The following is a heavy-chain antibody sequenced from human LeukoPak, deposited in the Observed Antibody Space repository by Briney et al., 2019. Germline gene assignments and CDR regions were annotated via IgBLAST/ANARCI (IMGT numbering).Heavy chain of an antibody. Sequence: GGSLRLSCAASGFTFDDYAMHWVRQAPGKGLEWVSGITWNRDNIGYGDSVKGRFTISRDNVKNVPYLQMTSLRPEDTALYYCAKDLSSAITSALVLDVWGQGTTVIASS. J-gene: IGHJ6*02. CDR2: ITWNRDNI. D-gene: IGHD3-22*01. CDR3: AKDLSSAITSALVLDV. CDR1: GFTFDDYA. V-gene: IGHV3-9*01.